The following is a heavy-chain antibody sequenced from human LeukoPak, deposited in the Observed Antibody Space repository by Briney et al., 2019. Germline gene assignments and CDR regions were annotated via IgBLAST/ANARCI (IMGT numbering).Heavy chain of an antibody. D-gene: IGHD1-26*01. Sequence: EGSLRLSCAASGFTFSSNAMSWVRQAPGKGLEWVTAISGSGGSTYYADSVKGRFTISRDNSKNTLYLQMNSLRAEDTAVYYCAKVIGSPAAYWGQGTLVTVSS. CDR1: GFTFSSNA. CDR2: ISGSGGST. CDR3: AKVIGSPAAY. J-gene: IGHJ4*02. V-gene: IGHV3-23*01.